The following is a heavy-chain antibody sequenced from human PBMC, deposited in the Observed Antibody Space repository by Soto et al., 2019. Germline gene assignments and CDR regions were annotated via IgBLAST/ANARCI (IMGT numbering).Heavy chain of an antibody. CDR2: IYWDDDK. Sequence: QITLKESGPTLVKPTQTLTLTCTFSGFSLSTSGVGVGWIRQPPGKALEWLALIYWDDDKRYSPSLKNRLAITKDTSKNQVILTMTNMDPVDTATYYCLYRAVPPRGGYYFDYWGQGTLVTVSS. J-gene: IGHJ4*02. V-gene: IGHV2-5*02. CDR3: LYRAVPPRGGYYFDY. D-gene: IGHD3-10*01. CDR1: GFSLSTSGVG.